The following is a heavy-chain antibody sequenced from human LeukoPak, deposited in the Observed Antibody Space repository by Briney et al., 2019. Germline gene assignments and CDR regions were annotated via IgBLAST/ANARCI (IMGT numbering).Heavy chain of an antibody. CDR2: INTNTGNP. V-gene: IGHV7-4-1*02. Sequence: ASVKVSCKASGGTFSSYAISWVRQAPGQGLEWMGWINTNTGNPTYAQGFTGRFVFSLDTSVSTAYLQISSLKAEDTAVYYCARVLGYSSGWYLGGGYYYGMDVWGQGTTVTVSS. CDR3: ARVLGYSSGWYLGGGYYYGMDV. CDR1: GGTFSSYA. D-gene: IGHD6-19*01. J-gene: IGHJ6*02.